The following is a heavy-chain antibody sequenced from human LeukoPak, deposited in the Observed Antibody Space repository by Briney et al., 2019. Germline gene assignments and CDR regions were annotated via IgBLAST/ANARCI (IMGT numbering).Heavy chain of an antibody. J-gene: IGHJ4*02. CDR3: ARVIRTGNSGFSFDY. Sequence: GGSLRLSCTASGFTVSSTYVSWVRQAPGKGLEWVSIVYSDGTTCYADSVKGRFTISRDNSKNTVYLQMNSLRAEDTAKYYCARVIRTGNSGFSFDYWGQGTLVTVSP. D-gene: IGHD4-23*01. CDR1: GFTVSSTY. V-gene: IGHV3-53*01. CDR2: VYSDGTT.